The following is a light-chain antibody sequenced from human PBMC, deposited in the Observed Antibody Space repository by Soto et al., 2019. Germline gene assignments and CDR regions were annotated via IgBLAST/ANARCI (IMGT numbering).Light chain of an antibody. CDR3: QQYHSNYT. CDR1: QSISKW. J-gene: IGKJ2*01. Sequence: DIQMTQSPSTLSASVGDRVTITCRASQSISKWLAWYQQKPGKAPKFLMYDASTLESGGPSRFSGSGSGTEFPLTISSLQPDDFATYYCQQYHSNYTFGQGTKLEIK. CDR2: DAS. V-gene: IGKV1-5*01.